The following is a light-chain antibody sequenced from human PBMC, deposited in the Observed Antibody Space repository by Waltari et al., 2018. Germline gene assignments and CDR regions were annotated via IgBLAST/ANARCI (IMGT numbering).Light chain of an antibody. CDR2: GAS. CDR3: QQGNSFPPT. V-gene: IGKV1-12*01. CDR1: QGIGTW. J-gene: IGKJ1*01. Sequence: DIQMTQSPSSVSASLGDRVTITCRASQGIGTWLAWYQQKPGKAPKVLIYGASTLLTGVPSRFSGSGSGTEFTHTITGLQPEDFATYFCQQGNSFPPTFGLGTRVEV.